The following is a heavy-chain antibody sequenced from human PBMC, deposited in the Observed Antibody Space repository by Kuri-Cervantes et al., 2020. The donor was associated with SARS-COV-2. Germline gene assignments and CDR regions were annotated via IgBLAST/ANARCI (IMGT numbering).Heavy chain of an antibody. CDR1: GDSVSSNSAA. D-gene: IGHD6-13*01. CDR3: ARDRDLAGGMDV. Sequence: SETLSLTSSISGDSVSSNSAAWNWIRQSPSRGLKWLGRTFYRSKWYNDYAVSVKSRITINPDTSKNQFSLQLNSVTPEDTAVYYCARDRDLAGGMDVWGQGTTVTVSS. CDR2: TFYRSKWYN. J-gene: IGHJ6*02. V-gene: IGHV6-1*01.